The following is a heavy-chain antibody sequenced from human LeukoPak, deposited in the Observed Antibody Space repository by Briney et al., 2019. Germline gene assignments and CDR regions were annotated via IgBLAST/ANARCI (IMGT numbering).Heavy chain of an antibody. D-gene: IGHD6-6*01. CDR2: IYSGGST. Sequence: QPGGSLRLSCAASGFTVSTNYMSWVRQAPGKGLEWVSIIYSGGSTYYADSVKGRFTISRYNSKNTLYLQMNSLRAEDTAVYYCASYRYGSSFAFDIWGQGTMVTVSS. CDR1: GFTVSTNY. J-gene: IGHJ3*02. V-gene: IGHV3-66*01. CDR3: ASYRYGSSFAFDI.